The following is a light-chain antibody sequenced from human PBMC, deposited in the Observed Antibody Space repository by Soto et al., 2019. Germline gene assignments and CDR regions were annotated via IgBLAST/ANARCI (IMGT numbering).Light chain of an antibody. CDR1: QSVTSYY. Sequence: EIVLTQSPGTLSLSPGERATLACRASQSVTSYYLAWYQQKPGQAPRLLIYGASRRATDIPDRFSGSGSGTDFTLTISRLEPEHFAVYYCQLYGSSSYTFGQGTKLEIK. J-gene: IGKJ2*01. V-gene: IGKV3-20*01. CDR3: QLYGSSSYT. CDR2: GAS.